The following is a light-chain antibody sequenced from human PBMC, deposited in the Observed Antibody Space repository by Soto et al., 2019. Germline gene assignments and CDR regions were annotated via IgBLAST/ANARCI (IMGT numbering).Light chain of an antibody. CDR3: QQRSNWPGT. CDR2: DAS. V-gene: IGKV3D-20*02. Sequence: IVLTQSPGTRSLSPSEIASLSCMASQSVSSSYLAWSHQKPGQAPRLLIYDASNRATGIPARFSGSGSGTDFTLTISSLEPEDFAVYYCQQRSNWPGTFGPGTKVDI. CDR1: QSVSSSY. J-gene: IGKJ3*01.